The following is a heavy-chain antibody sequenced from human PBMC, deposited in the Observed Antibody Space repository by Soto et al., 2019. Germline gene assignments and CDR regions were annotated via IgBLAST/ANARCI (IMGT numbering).Heavy chain of an antibody. Sequence: QVQLVQSGAEVKKPGSSVKVSCKASGGTFSSYTISWVRQAPGQGLEWMGRIIPILGIANYAQKFQGRVTITADKSTSTAYMELSSLSSEDTAVYYCARDHGYSYGLMDWYFDLWGRGTLVTVSS. CDR2: IIPILGIA. CDR3: ARDHGYSYGLMDWYFDL. D-gene: IGHD5-18*01. CDR1: GGTFSSYT. V-gene: IGHV1-69*08. J-gene: IGHJ2*01.